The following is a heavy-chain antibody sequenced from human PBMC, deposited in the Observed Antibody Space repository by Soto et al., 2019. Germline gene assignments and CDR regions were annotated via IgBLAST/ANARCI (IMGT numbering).Heavy chain of an antibody. J-gene: IGHJ6*04. CDR1: GFTFSDYS. CDR3: ARSPYYDGSGRLIGYYNMDV. CDR2: ISSASRAI. D-gene: IGHD3-10*01. Sequence: EAQLVESGGGLVQPGGSLTLSCAASGFTFSDYSIFWVRQAPGKGLEWVSYISSASRAIYYAASVKGRFTVSRDNAEKSLYLQMSSLTDADTAVYYCARSPYYDGSGRLIGYYNMDVWGKGTTVTVSS. V-gene: IGHV3-48*02.